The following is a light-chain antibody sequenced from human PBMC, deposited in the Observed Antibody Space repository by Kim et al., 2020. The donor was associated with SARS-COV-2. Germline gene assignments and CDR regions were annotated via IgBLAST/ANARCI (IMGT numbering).Light chain of an antibody. Sequence: TISCTGGSSNIGTHYHVHWYQDVPGTAPKLLIYANSRRPSGVPDRFSGSKSGTSASLAISGLQAEDEAYYYCQSYDSSLSGPWVFGGGTRVTVL. V-gene: IGLV1-40*01. CDR3: QSYDSSLSGPWV. J-gene: IGLJ3*02. CDR2: ANS. CDR1: SSNIGTHYH.